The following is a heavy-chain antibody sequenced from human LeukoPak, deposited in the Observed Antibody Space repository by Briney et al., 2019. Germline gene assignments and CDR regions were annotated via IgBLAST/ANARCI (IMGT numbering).Heavy chain of an antibody. J-gene: IGHJ4*02. CDR3: ARDLFPSTTAYFDY. CDR2: ISSSRYI. Sequence: GGSLRLSCAASGFTFSSYSMNWVRQAPGKGLEWVSSISSSRYIYYADSVKGRFTISRDDAKNSLYLQMNSLRAEDTAVYYCARDLFPSTTAYFDYWGQGTLVTVSS. V-gene: IGHV3-21*01. D-gene: IGHD4-11*01. CDR1: GFTFSSYS.